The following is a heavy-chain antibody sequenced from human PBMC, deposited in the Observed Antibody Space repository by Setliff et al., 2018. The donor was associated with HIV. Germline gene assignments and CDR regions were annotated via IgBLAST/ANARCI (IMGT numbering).Heavy chain of an antibody. CDR1: GGSISSGSYY. Sequence: SETLSLTCTVSGGSISSGSYYWSWIRQPAGKGLEWIGHIYTSGSTYYNPSLKSRVTISVDKSKNQFSLKLSSVTAADTAVYYCARAGSSGDHYYYYYMDVWGKGTTVTVSS. J-gene: IGHJ6*03. D-gene: IGHD6-25*01. CDR3: ARAGSSGDHYYYYYMDV. CDR2: IYTSGST. V-gene: IGHV4-61*09.